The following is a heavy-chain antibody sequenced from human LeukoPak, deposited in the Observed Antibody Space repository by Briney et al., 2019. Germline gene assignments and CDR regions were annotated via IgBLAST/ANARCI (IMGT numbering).Heavy chain of an antibody. CDR2: ISWNSGSI. D-gene: IGHD6-13*01. CDR1: GFTFDDYA. CDR3: AKDSRYSSSSRFDP. V-gene: IGHV3-9*01. Sequence: GGSLRLSCAASGFTFDDYAMHWLRQAPGKGLEGVSGISWNSGSIGYADSVKGRFTISRDNAKNSLYLQMNSLRAEDTALYYCAKDSRYSSSSRFDPWGQGTLVTVSS. J-gene: IGHJ5*02.